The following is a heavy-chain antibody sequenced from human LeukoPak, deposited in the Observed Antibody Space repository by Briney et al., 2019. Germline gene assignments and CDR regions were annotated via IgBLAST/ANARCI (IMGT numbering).Heavy chain of an antibody. CDR1: GGSFSGYY. D-gene: IGHD3-10*01. Sequence: PSETLSLTCTVYGGSFSGYYWSWIRQPPGKGLEWIGEINHSGSTNYNPSLKSRLTISVDTSKNQFSLKLSSVTAADTAVYYCARDQDYYGSGSHGPDHWRQGILVTVSS. CDR2: INHSGST. CDR3: ARDQDYYGSGSHGPDH. V-gene: IGHV4-34*01. J-gene: IGHJ5*02.